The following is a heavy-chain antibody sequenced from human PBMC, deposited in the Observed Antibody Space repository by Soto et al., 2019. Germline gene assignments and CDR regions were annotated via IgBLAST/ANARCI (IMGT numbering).Heavy chain of an antibody. D-gene: IGHD2-15*01. V-gene: IGHV4-34*01. Sequence: SETLSLTCAVYGGSFSGYYWSWIRQPPGKGLEWIGEINHSGSTNYNPSLKSRVTISVDTSKNQFSLKLSSVTAADTAVYYCARSSCSGGSCYTLDYYYYYMDVWGKGTTVTVSS. CDR1: GGSFSGYY. CDR2: INHSGST. J-gene: IGHJ6*03. CDR3: ARSSCSGGSCYTLDYYYYYMDV.